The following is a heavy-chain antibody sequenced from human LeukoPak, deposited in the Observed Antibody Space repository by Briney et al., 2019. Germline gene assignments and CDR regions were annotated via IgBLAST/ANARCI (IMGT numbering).Heavy chain of an antibody. CDR3: ARNELISSNYYYYGMDV. Sequence: SETLSLTCTVSGGSISSGGNYWTWVRQNPGKGLEWIGYINYSGNAYYNPSLKSRVTISVDTSKNQFSLKLSSVTAADTAVYYCARNELISSNYYYYGMDVWGQGTTVTVSS. J-gene: IGHJ6*02. V-gene: IGHV4-31*03. CDR1: GGSISSGGNY. CDR2: INYSGNA.